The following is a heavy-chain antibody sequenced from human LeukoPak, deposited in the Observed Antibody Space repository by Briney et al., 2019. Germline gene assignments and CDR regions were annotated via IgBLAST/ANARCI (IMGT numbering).Heavy chain of an antibody. CDR1: GFTFSSYA. CDR3: ARVRGGYGDYFYYYYYMDV. CDR2: ISYDESNK. V-gene: IGHV3-30*04. J-gene: IGHJ6*03. D-gene: IGHD4-17*01. Sequence: PGGSLRLSCAASGFTFSSYAMHWVRQAPGKGLEWVAVISYDESNKYYADSVKGRFTISRDNSRNTLYLQMNSLIAEDTAVYYCARVRGGYGDYFYYYYYMDVWGKGTTVTVSS.